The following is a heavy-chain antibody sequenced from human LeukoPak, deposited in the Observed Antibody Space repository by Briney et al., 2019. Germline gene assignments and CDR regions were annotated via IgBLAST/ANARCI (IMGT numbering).Heavy chain of an antibody. V-gene: IGHV3-21*01. D-gene: IGHD1-26*01. J-gene: IGHJ4*02. CDR1: GFTFSSYN. CDR3: ARDLSVGSKPDLGFDY. Sequence: GGSLRLSCVASGFTFSSYNMNWVRQAPGKGLEWVSSISSSSRYIYYTDSVKGRFTISRDNAKNSLYLQMNSLRAEDTAVYYCARDLSVGSKPDLGFDYWGQGTLVTVSS. CDR2: ISSSSRYI.